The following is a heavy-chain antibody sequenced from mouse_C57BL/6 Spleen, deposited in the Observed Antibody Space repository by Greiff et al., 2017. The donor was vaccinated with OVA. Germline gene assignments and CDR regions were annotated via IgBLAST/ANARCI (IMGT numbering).Heavy chain of an antibody. Sequence: EVQRVESGGGLVQPGGSLSLSCAASGFTFTDYYMSWVRQPPGKALEWLGFIRNKANGYTTEYSASVKGRFTISRDNSQSILYLQMNAPRAEDSATYYCARYDGNYAFDYWGQGTTLTVSS. CDR2: IRNKANGYTT. CDR3: ARYDGNYAFDY. CDR1: GFTFTDYY. V-gene: IGHV7-3*01. D-gene: IGHD2-1*01. J-gene: IGHJ2*01.